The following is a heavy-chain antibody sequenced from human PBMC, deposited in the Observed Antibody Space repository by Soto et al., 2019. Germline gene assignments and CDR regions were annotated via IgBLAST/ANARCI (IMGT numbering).Heavy chain of an antibody. J-gene: IGHJ6*02. CDR3: TTGSVEGV. CDR2: IKRKIDGEAT. D-gene: IGHD2-15*01. Sequence: EVQLVESGGDLVKPGGSLRLSCAASGFSFSNAWMNWVRQAPGKGLEWVGRIKRKIDGEATDYAGPVKGRFTVFRDDSKRALYLQMISLKGDDTAVYYCTTGSVEGVWGQGTTVTVS. V-gene: IGHV3-15*07. CDR1: GFSFSNAW.